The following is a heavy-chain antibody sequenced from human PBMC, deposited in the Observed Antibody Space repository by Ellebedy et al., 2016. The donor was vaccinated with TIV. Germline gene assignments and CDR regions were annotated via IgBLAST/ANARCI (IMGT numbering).Heavy chain of an antibody. J-gene: IGHJ4*02. CDR1: GYIFTGYY. Sequence: ASVKVSCKASGYIFTGYYMHWVRQAPGQGLEWMGWINPNSGGTNYAQKFQGRVTMTRDTSISTAYMELSRLRSDDTAVYYCAGIRYSSGAADFDYWGQGTLVTVSS. CDR3: AGIRYSSGAADFDY. D-gene: IGHD6-25*01. V-gene: IGHV1-2*02. CDR2: INPNSGGT.